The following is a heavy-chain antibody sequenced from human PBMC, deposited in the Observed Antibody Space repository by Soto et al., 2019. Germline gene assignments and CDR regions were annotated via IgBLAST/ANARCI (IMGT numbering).Heavy chain of an antibody. Sequence: GSLRLSCAASGFTVSSNYMSWVRQAPGKGLEWVSVIYSGGSTYYADSVKGRFTISRDNSKNTLYLQMNSLRAEDTAVYYCARDSPYGSGSYYDYWGQGTLVTVSS. CDR2: IYSGGST. CDR1: GFTVSSNY. V-gene: IGHV3-53*01. CDR3: ARDSPYGSGSYYDY. J-gene: IGHJ4*02. D-gene: IGHD3-10*01.